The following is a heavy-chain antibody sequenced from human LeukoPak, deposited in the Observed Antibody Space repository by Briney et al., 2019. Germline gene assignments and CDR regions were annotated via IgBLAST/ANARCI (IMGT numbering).Heavy chain of an antibody. Sequence: ASVKVSCKASGYTFTSYYIHWVRQAPGQGLEWVGVINPSGGSTNYAQRFQGRVSMTRDTSRSTVYMELSSLKSEDTAVYYCASGRRASLSAAAYDYWGQGTLVTVSS. D-gene: IGHD6-13*01. CDR1: GYTFTSYY. CDR2: INPSGGST. J-gene: IGHJ4*02. V-gene: IGHV1-46*01. CDR3: ASGRRASLSAAAYDY.